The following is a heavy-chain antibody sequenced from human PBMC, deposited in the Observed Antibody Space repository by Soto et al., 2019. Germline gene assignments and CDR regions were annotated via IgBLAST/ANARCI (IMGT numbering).Heavy chain of an antibody. Sequence: QVQLVQSGAEVKKPGSSVKVSCKTSGGTFSNDIITWVRQAPGQGLEWMGRIIPLLDIANYAQKFQGRVTITADKSTSTAYMELNSLRSEDTAVYYCASDSPIGSTFSGYDAIDYWGQGTRVTVSS. CDR3: ASDSPIGSTFSGYDAIDY. D-gene: IGHD5-12*01. V-gene: IGHV1-69*02. J-gene: IGHJ4*02. CDR2: IIPLLDIA. CDR1: GGTFSNDI.